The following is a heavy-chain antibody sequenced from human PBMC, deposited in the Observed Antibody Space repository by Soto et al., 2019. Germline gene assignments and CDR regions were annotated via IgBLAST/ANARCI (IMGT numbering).Heavy chain of an antibody. CDR1: GFTFSRFD. Sequence: EVQLVESGGALVQPGGSLRLSCAASGFTFSRFDMHWFRQVIGKGLEWVSGIGTGGDTYYAGSVKGRFTFSRENAKNSVYRQMNNLRDGDTAVYYCTRGADGFDYWGQGTLVTVSS. CDR2: IGTGGDT. D-gene: IGHD6-13*01. J-gene: IGHJ4*02. CDR3: TRGADGFDY. V-gene: IGHV3-13*04.